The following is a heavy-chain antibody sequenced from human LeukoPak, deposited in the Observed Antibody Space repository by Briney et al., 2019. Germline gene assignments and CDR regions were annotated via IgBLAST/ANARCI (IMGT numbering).Heavy chain of an antibody. CDR3: VREARGYHYTYFDY. J-gene: IGHJ4*02. Sequence: QPGGSLRLSCTASGFTLGSHDMHWVRQIPGQGLEWVAAVSSGFHAFFADSVQGRFTVSREDARNSLYLQMNSLRAGDTAVHYCVREARGYHYTYFDYWGQGTLVTVSS. CDR1: GFTLGSHD. CDR2: VSSGFHA. V-gene: IGHV3-13*01. D-gene: IGHD5-18*01.